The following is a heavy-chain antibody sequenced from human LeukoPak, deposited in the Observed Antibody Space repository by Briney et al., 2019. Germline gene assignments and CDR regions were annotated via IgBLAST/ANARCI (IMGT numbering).Heavy chain of an antibody. J-gene: IGHJ4*02. V-gene: IGHV3-30*04. CDR1: GFTFSSYA. CDR3: AKDGRYYYDSSGYYYFDY. D-gene: IGHD3-22*01. CDR2: ISYDGSNK. Sequence: GGSLRLSCAASGFTFSSYAMHWVRQAPGKGLEWVAVISYDGSNKYYADSVKGRFTISRDNSKNTLYLQMNSLRAEDTAVYYCAKDGRYYYDSSGYYYFDYWGQGTLVTVSS.